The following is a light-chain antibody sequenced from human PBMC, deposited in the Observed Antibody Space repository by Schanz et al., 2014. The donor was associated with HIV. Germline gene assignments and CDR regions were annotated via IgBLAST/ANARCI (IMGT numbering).Light chain of an antibody. V-gene: IGLV2-23*02. Sequence: QSALTQPASVSGSPGQSITISCTGTSSDVGSYNLVSWYQQHPGKAPKLMIYDVSNRATGVSVRFSGSKSDNTASLTVSGLQADDEADYYCSSYGGGDTLLFGGGTKLTVL. CDR3: SSYGGGDTLL. CDR2: DVS. J-gene: IGLJ3*02. CDR1: SSDVGSYNL.